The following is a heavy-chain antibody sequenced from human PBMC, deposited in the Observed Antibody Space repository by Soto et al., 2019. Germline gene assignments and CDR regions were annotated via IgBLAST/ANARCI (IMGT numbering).Heavy chain of an antibody. J-gene: IGHJ5*02. D-gene: IGHD2-15*01. V-gene: IGHV4-38-2*01. CDR1: GDSIIGIYH. CDR2: IYHTGTT. CDR3: ARGKHCSGGSCYSSRWFDP. Sequence: SETLSLTCAVSGDSIIGIYHWAWIRQSPGRGLEWIASIYHTGTTYYTPSLESRVTISVDTSKNQFSLRLSSVTAADTAVYYCARGKHCSGGSCYSSRWFDPWGQGTLVT.